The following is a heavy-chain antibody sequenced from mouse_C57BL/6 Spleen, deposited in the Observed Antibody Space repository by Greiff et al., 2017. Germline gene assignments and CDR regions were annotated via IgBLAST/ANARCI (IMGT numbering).Heavy chain of an antibody. D-gene: IGHD2-5*01. CDR1: GYTFTSYW. CDR2: IDPSDSST. CDR3: ARWDSNYAYYYAMDD. J-gene: IGHJ4*01. V-gene: IGHV1-69*01. Sequence: VQLQQSGAELVMPGASVKLSCKASGYTFTSYWMHWVKQRPGQGLEWIGEIDPSDSSTHYNPKFKGKSTLTVVKSSSTADMQLSSRTTDDSAVYYCARWDSNYAYYYAMDDWGQGTSVTVSS.